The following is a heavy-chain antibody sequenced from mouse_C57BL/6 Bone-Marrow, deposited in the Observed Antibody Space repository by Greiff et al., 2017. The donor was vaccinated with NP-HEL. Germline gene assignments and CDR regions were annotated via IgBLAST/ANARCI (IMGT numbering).Heavy chain of an antibody. CDR2: IWRGGST. Sequence: QVQLQQSGPGLVQPSQSLSITCTVSGFSLTSYGVHWVRQSPGKGLAWLGVIWRGGSTDYNAAFMSRLSITKDNSKSQVFFKMNSLQADDTAIYYCAKKGGSSYAMDYWGQGTSVTVSS. V-gene: IGHV2-5*01. CDR1: GFSLTSYG. CDR3: AKKGGSSYAMDY. J-gene: IGHJ4*01. D-gene: IGHD1-1*01.